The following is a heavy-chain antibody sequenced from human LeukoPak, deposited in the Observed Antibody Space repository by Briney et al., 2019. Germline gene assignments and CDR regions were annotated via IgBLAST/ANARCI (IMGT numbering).Heavy chain of an antibody. V-gene: IGHV3-23*01. Sequence: PGGSLRLSCAASGFTFSSYAMSWVRQAPGKGLEWVSAISGSGGSTYYADSVKGRFTISRDNSKNTLYLQMNSLRAEDTAVYYCAKAHRSVVVVVAATSYGMDVWGQGTTVTVSS. J-gene: IGHJ6*02. CDR3: AKAHRSVVVVVAATSYGMDV. CDR2: ISGSGGST. CDR1: GFTFSSYA. D-gene: IGHD2-15*01.